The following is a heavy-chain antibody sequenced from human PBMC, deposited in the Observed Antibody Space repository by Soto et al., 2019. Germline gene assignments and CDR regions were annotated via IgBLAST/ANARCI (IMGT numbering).Heavy chain of an antibody. J-gene: IGHJ6*03. V-gene: IGHV3-48*01. CDR2: ISSSSSTI. CDR3: ARASPIVVVPAAMFYYMDV. D-gene: IGHD2-2*01. CDR1: GFTFSSYS. Sequence: PGGSLGLSCAASGFTFSSYSMNWVRQAPGKGLEWVSYISSSSSTIYYADSVKGRFTISRDNAKNSLYLQMNSLRAEDTAVYYCARASPIVVVPAAMFYYMDVWGKGTTVXVSS.